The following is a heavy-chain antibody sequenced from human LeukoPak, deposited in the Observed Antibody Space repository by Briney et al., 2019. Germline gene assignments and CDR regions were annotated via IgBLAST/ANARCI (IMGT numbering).Heavy chain of an antibody. D-gene: IGHD2-15*01. Sequence: PSETLSLTCAVYGGSFSGYYWTWIRQTPGKRLEWIGEINHRGSTNYNPSLESRVTISVDTSKNHFSLDLTSVTAADTAVYYCASGGWYRGYWGQGTLVTVSS. CDR2: INHRGST. J-gene: IGHJ4*02. CDR1: GGSFSGYY. V-gene: IGHV4-34*01. CDR3: ASGGWYRGY.